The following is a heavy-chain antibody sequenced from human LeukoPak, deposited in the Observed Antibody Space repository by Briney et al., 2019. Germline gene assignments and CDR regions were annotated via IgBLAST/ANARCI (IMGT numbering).Heavy chain of an antibody. J-gene: IGHJ4*02. CDR2: IWYDGSNK. CDR3: ARGGSGWDFDC. V-gene: IGHV3-33*01. D-gene: IGHD6-19*01. CDR1: GFTFSSYG. Sequence: SLRLSCAASGFTFSSYGMHWVRQAPGEGLEWVAVIWYDGSNKYYADSVKGRFTISRDNSKNTLYLQMNSLRAEDTAVYYCARGGSGWDFDCWGQGTLVTVSS.